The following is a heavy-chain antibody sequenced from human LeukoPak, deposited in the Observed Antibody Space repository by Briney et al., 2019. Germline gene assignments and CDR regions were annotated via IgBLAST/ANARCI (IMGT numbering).Heavy chain of an antibody. V-gene: IGHV3-23*01. CDR1: GLTFTNYA. Sequence: GGSLRLSCAASGLTFTNYAMTWVRQAPGKGLEWVSVIGASGADTYYSDSVKGRFTVSRDNSQNTLFLRMSSLRAEDTAVYFCARRPRDTSGYYLGAFHDWGQGTTVTVSS. J-gene: IGHJ3*01. CDR3: ARRPRDTSGYYLGAFHD. D-gene: IGHD3-22*01. CDR2: IGASGADT.